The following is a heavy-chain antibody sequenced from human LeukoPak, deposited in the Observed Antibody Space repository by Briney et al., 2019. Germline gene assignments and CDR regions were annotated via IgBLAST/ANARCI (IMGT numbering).Heavy chain of an antibody. CDR3: AREGNFYDTSGYFALSGYFDL. V-gene: IGHV4-61*03. D-gene: IGHD3-22*01. CDR2: VYNSGIT. CDR1: GGSINSPDYS. Sequence: SETLSLTCTVSGGSINSPDYSWTWIRQPPGKELEWIGFVYNSGITNYNPSLKSRVTISIDTSKNLFSLKLNSVTAADTAVYYCAREGNFYDTSGYFALSGYFDLWGRGSLVTVSS. J-gene: IGHJ2*01.